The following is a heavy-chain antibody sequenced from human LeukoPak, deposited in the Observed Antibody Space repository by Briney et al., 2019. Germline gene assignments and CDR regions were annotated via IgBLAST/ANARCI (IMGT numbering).Heavy chain of an antibody. CDR3: ARRYYYDSSGYYLAHDAFDI. V-gene: IGHV5-51*01. Sequence: GESLKIPCKGSGYSFTSHWIGWVRQMPGNRLEWMGIIYPGDSKTRYSPSFQGQGTISADKSISTAYLQWSSLKASDTAMYYCARRYYYDSSGYYLAHDAFDIWGQGTMVTVSS. CDR2: IYPGDSKT. J-gene: IGHJ3*02. CDR1: GYSFTSHW. D-gene: IGHD3-22*01.